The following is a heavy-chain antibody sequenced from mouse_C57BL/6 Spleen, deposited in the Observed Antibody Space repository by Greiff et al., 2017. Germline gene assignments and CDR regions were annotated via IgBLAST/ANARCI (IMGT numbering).Heavy chain of an antibody. CDR1: GYNFTSYW. Sequence: QVQLQQSGAELVKPGASVKLSCKASGYNFTSYWMHWVKQRPGQGLEWIGGIDPEDGDTKYPPKFQGKATMTVDKSSSTAYLQLSSLTSEDSAVYYCARLLGARWYFDVWGTGTTVTVSS. CDR2: IDPEDGDT. V-gene: IGHV1-69*02. J-gene: IGHJ1*03. CDR3: ARLLGARWYFDV. D-gene: IGHD3-3*01.